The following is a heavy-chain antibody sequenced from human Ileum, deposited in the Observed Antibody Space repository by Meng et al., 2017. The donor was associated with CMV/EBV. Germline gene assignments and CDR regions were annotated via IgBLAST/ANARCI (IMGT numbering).Heavy chain of an antibody. V-gene: IGHV1-46*01. CDR1: GYTFTSFY. D-gene: IGHD1-26*01. CDR2: VNPSGGSA. J-gene: IGHJ3*02. Sequence: ASVKVSCKTSGYTFTSFYIHWVRQAPGQGLEWMGIVNPSGGSATYAQKFQGTVTMTRDTSTGTVYMELSSLRSEDTAVYYCARARGGYSDDAFDIWGQGTMVTVSS. CDR3: ARARGGYSDDAFDI.